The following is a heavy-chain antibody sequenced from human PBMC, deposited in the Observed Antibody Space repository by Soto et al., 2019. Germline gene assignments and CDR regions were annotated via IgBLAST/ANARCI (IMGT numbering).Heavy chain of an antibody. CDR3: ARAERYDCWSGYYTGYYGMDV. D-gene: IGHD3-3*01. Sequence: PGGSLRLSCAASGFTFSSYSMNWVRQAPGKGLEWVPSISSSSSYIYYADSVKGRFTISRDNAKNSLYLQMNSLRAKDTAVYYCARAERYDCWSGYYTGYYGMDVWGQGTTVTVSS. CDR2: ISSSSSYI. CDR1: GFTFSSYS. J-gene: IGHJ6*02. V-gene: IGHV3-21*01.